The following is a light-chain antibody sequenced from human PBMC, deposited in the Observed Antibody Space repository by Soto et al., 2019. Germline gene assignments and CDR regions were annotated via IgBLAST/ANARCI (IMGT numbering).Light chain of an antibody. J-gene: IGKJ1*01. Sequence: IRMTQSPSSLSASTGDRVTITCRASQSISYWLAWYQQKPGNAPKLLIYAASSLESGVPSRFSGSGSGTEFTLTISSLQPDDSASYHCQQYNSYSKTFGQGTKVDIK. CDR2: AAS. CDR1: QSISYW. V-gene: IGKV1-5*01. CDR3: QQYNSYSKT.